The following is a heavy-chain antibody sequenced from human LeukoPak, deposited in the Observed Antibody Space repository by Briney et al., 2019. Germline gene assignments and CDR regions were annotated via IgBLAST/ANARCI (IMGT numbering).Heavy chain of an antibody. CDR3: ARWGYYYDGSGLDY. CDR1: GGSISSSNW. J-gene: IGHJ4*02. CDR2: IYHNGST. D-gene: IGHD3-22*01. Sequence: SETLSLTCSVSGGSISSSNWWSWVRQPPGKGLEWTGEIYHNGSTNYNPSLKSRVTISVDKSKNQFSLKLSSVTAADTAVYYCARWGYYYDGSGLDYWGQGTLVTVSS. V-gene: IGHV4-4*02.